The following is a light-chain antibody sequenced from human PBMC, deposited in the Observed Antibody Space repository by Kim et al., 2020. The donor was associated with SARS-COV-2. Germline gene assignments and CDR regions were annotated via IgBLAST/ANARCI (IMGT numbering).Light chain of an antibody. V-gene: IGKV1-27*01. Sequence: GDTVSITCRASQDITKFLAWYQQKPEKPPKLLIYGASGLQSGFPSRSSGSGFGTDFTLTIYSLQSEDVATYYCQSYDSGVLSFGGGSKVDI. J-gene: IGKJ4*01. CDR2: GAS. CDR1: QDITKF. CDR3: QSYDSGVLS.